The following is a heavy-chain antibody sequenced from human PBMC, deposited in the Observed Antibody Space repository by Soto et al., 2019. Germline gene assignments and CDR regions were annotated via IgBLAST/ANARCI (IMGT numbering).Heavy chain of an antibody. J-gene: IGHJ4*02. CDR1: GFTFSSYS. D-gene: IGHD2-8*02. V-gene: IGHV3-48*01. CDR2: ISSSSSTI. Sequence: GGSLRLSCAASGFTFSSYSMNWVRQAPGKGLEWVSYISSSSSTIYYADSVKGRFTISRDNAKNSLYLQMNSLRAEDTAVYYCANLLFRDYWGQGTLVTVSS. CDR3: ANLLFRDY.